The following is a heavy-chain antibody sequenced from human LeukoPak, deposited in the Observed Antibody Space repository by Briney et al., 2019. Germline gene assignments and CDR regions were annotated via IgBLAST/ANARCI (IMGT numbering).Heavy chain of an antibody. V-gene: IGHV1-18*01. CDR2: ISAYNGNT. Sequence: GASVKVSCKASGYTFTSYGISWVRQAPGQGLEWMGWISAYNGNTNYAQKLQGRVTMTTDTSTSTAYMELRSLRSDDTAVYYCARTAGVHYSKGFDYWGQGTLVTVSS. D-gene: IGHD4-11*01. CDR3: ARTAGVHYSKGFDY. CDR1: GYTFTSYG. J-gene: IGHJ4*02.